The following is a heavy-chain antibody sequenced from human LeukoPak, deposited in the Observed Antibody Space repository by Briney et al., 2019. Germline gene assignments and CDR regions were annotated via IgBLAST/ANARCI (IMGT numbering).Heavy chain of an antibody. V-gene: IGHV3-21*01. Sequence: GGSLRLSCAASGFTLSRNSMNWVRQAPGKGLEWVSSIRSSTSYIYYADSVKGRFTISRDNAKNSLYLQMNSLRAEDTAVYYCARAGGSYYFDYWGQGTLVTVSS. CDR3: ARAGGSYYFDY. CDR2: IRSSTSYI. J-gene: IGHJ4*02. CDR1: GFTLSRNS. D-gene: IGHD1-26*01.